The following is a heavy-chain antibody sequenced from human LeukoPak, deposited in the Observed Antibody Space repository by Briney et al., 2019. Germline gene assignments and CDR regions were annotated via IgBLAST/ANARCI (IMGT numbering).Heavy chain of an antibody. V-gene: IGHV3-21*01. CDR1: GFTFSSYS. J-gene: IGHJ5*02. CDR2: ISSSSSYI. D-gene: IGHD1-1*01. Sequence: GGSLRLSCAASGFTFSSYSMNWVRQAPGKGLEWVSSISSSSSYIYYADSVKGRFTISRDNAKNSLYLQMNSLRAEDTAVYYCARDRGTTGTTEDWFDPWGQGTLVTVSS. CDR3: ARDRGTTGTTEDWFDP.